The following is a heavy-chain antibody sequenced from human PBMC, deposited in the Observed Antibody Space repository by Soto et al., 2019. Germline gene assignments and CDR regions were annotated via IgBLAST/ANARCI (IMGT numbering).Heavy chain of an antibody. J-gene: IGHJ2*01. Sequence: EVQLVESGGGLVQPGGSLRLSCAASGFTFSDHYMDWVRQAPGKGLEWVGRTRNKANSYTTEYAASVKGRFTISRDDSKNSLYLQMNSVKTEDTAVYYCARGYCSSTSCYLFYFDLWGRGTLVTVSS. CDR2: TRNKANSYTT. D-gene: IGHD2-2*01. CDR1: GFTFSDHY. V-gene: IGHV3-72*01. CDR3: ARGYCSSTSCYLFYFDL.